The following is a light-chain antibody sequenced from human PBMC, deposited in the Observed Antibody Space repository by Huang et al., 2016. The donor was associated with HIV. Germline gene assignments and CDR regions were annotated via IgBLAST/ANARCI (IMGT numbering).Light chain of an antibody. CDR3: QQYNNWLGT. V-gene: IGKV3-15*01. CDR1: QSGSSN. CDR2: GAS. J-gene: IGKJ2*01. Sequence: EIVMTQSPATLSVSPGEGATLSCRASQSGSSNLAWYQQKPGQAPRRLIYGASTRATGIPARCSGSGCGTEFTLTISSLQSEDVAVYYCQQYNNWLGTFGQGTKLEIK.